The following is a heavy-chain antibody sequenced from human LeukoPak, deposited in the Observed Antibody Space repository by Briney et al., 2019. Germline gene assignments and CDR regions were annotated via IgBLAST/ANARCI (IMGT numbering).Heavy chain of an antibody. V-gene: IGHV3-13*01. Sequence: GGSLRLSCAASGFTFSSYDMRWVRQATGKGLEWVSAIGTAGDTYYPGSVKGLFTISRENAKNSLYLQMNSLRAGDTAVYYCARGALRYYDWGDAFDIWGQGTMVTVSS. CDR1: GFTFSSYD. J-gene: IGHJ3*02. CDR3: ARGALRYYDWGDAFDI. D-gene: IGHD3-16*01. CDR2: IGTAGDT.